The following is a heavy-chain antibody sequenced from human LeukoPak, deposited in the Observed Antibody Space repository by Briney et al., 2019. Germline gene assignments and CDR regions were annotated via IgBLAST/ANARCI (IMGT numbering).Heavy chain of an antibody. D-gene: IGHD3-22*01. V-gene: IGHV1-69*04. J-gene: IGHJ6*02. CDR3: ARGTAYYYDSSGPPTHGMDV. CDR2: IIPILGIA. CDR1: GGTFSSYA. Sequence: GSSVKVSCKASGGTFSSYAISWVRQAPGQGLEWMGRIIPILGIANYAQKFQGRVTITADKSTSTAYMELSGLRSEDTAVYYCARGTAYYYDSSGPPTHGMDVWGQGTTVTVSS.